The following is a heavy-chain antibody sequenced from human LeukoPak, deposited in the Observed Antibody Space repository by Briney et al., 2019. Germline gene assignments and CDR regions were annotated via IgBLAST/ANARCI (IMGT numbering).Heavy chain of an antibody. CDR1: GLTFRSYW. J-gene: IGHJ4*02. CDR2: IKQDGSQK. Sequence: PGGSLRLSCAASGLTFRSYWMSWVRQAPGKGLEWVANIKQDGSQKYYVDSVRGRFTISRDDSRNTLYLQMNSLRGDDTAVYYCAKDVGKWESLHFFDYWGQGTLVTVSS. CDR3: AKDVGKWESLHFFDY. V-gene: IGHV3-7*03. D-gene: IGHD1-26*01.